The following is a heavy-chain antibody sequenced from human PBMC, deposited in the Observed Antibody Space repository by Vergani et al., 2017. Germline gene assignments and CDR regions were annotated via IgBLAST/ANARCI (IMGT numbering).Heavy chain of an antibody. V-gene: IGHV4-59*01. Sequence: QVQLQESGPGLVKPSETLSLTCTVSGGSISSYYWSWIRQPPGKGLEWIGYIYYSGSTNYNPSLKSRVTISVDTSKNQFSLKLSSVTAADTAVYYFARERFRNAFDIWGQGTMVTVSS. CDR1: GGSISSYY. CDR2: IYYSGST. CDR3: ARERFRNAFDI. D-gene: IGHD1-14*01. J-gene: IGHJ3*02.